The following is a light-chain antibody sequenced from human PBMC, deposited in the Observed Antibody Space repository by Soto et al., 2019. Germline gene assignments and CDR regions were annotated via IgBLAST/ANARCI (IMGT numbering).Light chain of an antibody. CDR1: QSVSSN. J-gene: IGKJ1*01. CDR3: QQYNYWPT. V-gene: IGKV3-15*01. CDR2: GAS. Sequence: EIVMTQSPATLSVSPGERATLSCRASQSVSSNLAWYQQKPGQAPRLLISGASTRATGIPARFSGSGSGTEFTLTISSLQSEDFAVYYCQQYNYWPTFGQGTKVGIK.